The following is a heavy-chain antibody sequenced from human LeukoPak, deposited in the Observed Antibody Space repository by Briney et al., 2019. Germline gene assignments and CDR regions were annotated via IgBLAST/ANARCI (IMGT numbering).Heavy chain of an antibody. D-gene: IGHD5-24*01. CDR1: GFTFSSYE. Sequence: GSLRLSCTASGFTFSSYEMNWVRQAPGKGLEWVSDISSSGSPIYYADSVKGRFTVSRDNAKNSLYLQMSSLRAEDTAVYYCARTMAFWGQGTLVAVSS. CDR3: ARTMAF. J-gene: IGHJ4*02. V-gene: IGHV3-48*03. CDR2: ISSSGSPI.